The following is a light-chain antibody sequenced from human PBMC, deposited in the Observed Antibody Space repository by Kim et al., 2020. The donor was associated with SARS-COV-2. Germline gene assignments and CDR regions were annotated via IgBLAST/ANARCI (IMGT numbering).Light chain of an antibody. V-gene: IGKV1-39*01. Sequence: DIQMTQPPSSLSASVGDRVIITCRASQSINIYLSWYQQKPGKAPNLLIYTASILQSGVPSRFSGSGSGTDFTLTISSLQPEDFATYYCQQSYNTPTFGQGTKVDIK. CDR3: QQSYNTPT. CDR2: TAS. CDR1: QSINIY. J-gene: IGKJ1*01.